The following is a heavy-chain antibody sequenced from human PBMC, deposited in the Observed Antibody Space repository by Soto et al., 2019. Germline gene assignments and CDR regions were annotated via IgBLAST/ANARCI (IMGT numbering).Heavy chain of an antibody. V-gene: IGHV3-21*01. D-gene: IGHD6-19*01. Sequence: EVQLVESGGGLVKPGGSLRLSCAASGFTFSSYSMNWVRQAPGKGLEWVSSISSSSSYIYYADSVKGRFTISRDNAKNSLYLQMNSLRAEDTAVYYCARVRVRDSSPDYWGQGTLVTVSS. CDR1: GFTFSSYS. J-gene: IGHJ4*02. CDR3: ARVRVRDSSPDY. CDR2: ISSSSSYI.